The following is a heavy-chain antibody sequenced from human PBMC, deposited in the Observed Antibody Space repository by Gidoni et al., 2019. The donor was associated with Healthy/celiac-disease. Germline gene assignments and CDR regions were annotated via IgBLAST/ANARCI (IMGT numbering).Heavy chain of an antibody. V-gene: IGHV4-31*03. J-gene: IGHJ5*02. CDR1: GGSISSGGYY. Sequence: KPSQTLSLTCPVSGGSISSGGYYWSWIRQHPGKGLEWIGYIYYSGSTYYNPSLKSRVTISVDTSKNQFSLKLSSVTAADTAVYYCARDALVTGGGWFDPWGQGTLVTVSS. D-gene: IGHD3-10*01. CDR3: ARDALVTGGGWFDP. CDR2: IYYSGST.